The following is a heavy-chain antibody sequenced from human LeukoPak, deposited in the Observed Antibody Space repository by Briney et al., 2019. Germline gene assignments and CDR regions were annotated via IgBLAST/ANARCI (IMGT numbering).Heavy chain of an antibody. V-gene: IGHV3-9*01. CDR2: ISWNSGSI. Sequence: GRSLRLSCAASGFTFDDYAMHWVRQAPGKGLEWVSGISWNSGSISYADSVKGRFTISRDNAMNTVFLQMKSLRADDTGTYYCARFYFPEEHDRAWYEAHWGQGVLVTVS. CDR1: GFTFDDYA. J-gene: IGHJ4*02. CDR3: ARFYFPEEHDRAWYEAH. D-gene: IGHD6-19*01.